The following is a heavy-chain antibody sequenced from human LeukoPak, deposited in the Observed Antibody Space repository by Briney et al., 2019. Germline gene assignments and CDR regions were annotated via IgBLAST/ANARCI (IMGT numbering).Heavy chain of an antibody. D-gene: IGHD1-7*01. CDR2: ISGSGGST. V-gene: IGHV3-23*01. J-gene: IGHJ4*02. CDR1: GFTFSSYA. CDR3: AKVKAGTTNYFDY. Sequence: GGSLRLSCAASGFTFSSYAMSWVRQAPGKGLEWVSAISGSGGSTNYADPVKGRFTISRDNSKNTLCLQMNSLRAEDTAVYYCAKVKAGTTNYFDYWGQGTLVTVSS.